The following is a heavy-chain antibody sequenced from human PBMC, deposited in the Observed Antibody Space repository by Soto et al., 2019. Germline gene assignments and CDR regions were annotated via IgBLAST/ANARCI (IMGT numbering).Heavy chain of an antibody. J-gene: IGHJ4*02. CDR1: GFTFSRYA. CDR3: ARDDSSGDSLDY. Sequence: TGGSLRLSCAASGFTFSRYAMHWVRQAPGKGLEWVAVISYDGSNKYYADSVKGRFTISRDNSKNTLYLQMDSLRAEDTAVYYCARDDSSGDSLDYWAQGTLVRASS. CDR2: ISYDGSNK. V-gene: IGHV3-30-3*01. D-gene: IGHD3-22*01.